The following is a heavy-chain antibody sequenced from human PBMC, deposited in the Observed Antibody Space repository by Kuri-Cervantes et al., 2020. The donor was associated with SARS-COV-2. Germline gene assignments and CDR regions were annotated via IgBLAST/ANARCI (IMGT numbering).Heavy chain of an antibody. V-gene: IGHV3-23*01. Sequence: GESLKISCAASGFTFSSYAMSWVRQAPGKGLEWVSAISGSGGSTYYADSVKGRFTIFRDNSKNTLYLQMNSLRAEDTAVYYCAKAPRPHWDGGNSGDYWGQGTLVTVSS. CDR1: GFTFSSYA. D-gene: IGHD4-23*01. CDR3: AKAPRPHWDGGNSGDY. CDR2: ISGSGGST. J-gene: IGHJ4*02.